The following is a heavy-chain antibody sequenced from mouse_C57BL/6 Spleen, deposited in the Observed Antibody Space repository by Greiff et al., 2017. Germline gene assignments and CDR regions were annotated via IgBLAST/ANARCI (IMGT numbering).Heavy chain of an antibody. J-gene: IGHJ1*03. CDR2: ISSGSSTI. CDR1: GFTFSDYG. V-gene: IGHV5-17*01. D-gene: IGHD2-1*01. CDR3: ARDYGNYYWYFDV. Sequence: EVQVVESGGGLVKPGGSLKLSCAASGFTFSDYGMHWVRQAPEKGLEWVAYISSGSSTIYYADTVKGRFTISRDNAKNTLFLQMTSLRSEDTAMYYCARDYGNYYWYFDVWGTGTTVTVSS.